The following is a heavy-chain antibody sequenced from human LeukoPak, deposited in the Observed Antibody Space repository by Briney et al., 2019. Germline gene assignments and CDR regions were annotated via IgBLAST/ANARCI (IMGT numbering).Heavy chain of an antibody. CDR2: IFYSGSTTY. Sequence: PSETLSLTCTVSGGSISSYYWSWIRQPPGKGLEWIGHIFYSGSTTYNYSPSLKSRVTISLDTSKTQFSLKLSSVTAADTAVYYCARYFYGGYAGVDSWGQGTLVTVSS. D-gene: IGHD4-23*01. CDR1: GGSISSYY. J-gene: IGHJ5*01. CDR3: ARYFYGGYAGVDS. V-gene: IGHV4-59*08.